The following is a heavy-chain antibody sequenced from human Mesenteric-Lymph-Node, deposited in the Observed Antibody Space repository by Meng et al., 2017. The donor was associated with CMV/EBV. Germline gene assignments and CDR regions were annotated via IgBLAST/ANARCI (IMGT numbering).Heavy chain of an antibody. CDR2: IYHSGST. CDR1: GGSISSSNW. Sequence: SETLSLTCAVSGGSISSSNWWSWVRQPPGKGLEWIGEIYHSGSTNYNPSLKSRVTISVDKSKNQFSLKLSSVTAADTAVYYCARTPPSGSYHAGWFDPWGQGTLVTVSS. CDR3: ARTPPSGSYHAGWFDP. D-gene: IGHD1-26*01. J-gene: IGHJ5*02. V-gene: IGHV4-4*02.